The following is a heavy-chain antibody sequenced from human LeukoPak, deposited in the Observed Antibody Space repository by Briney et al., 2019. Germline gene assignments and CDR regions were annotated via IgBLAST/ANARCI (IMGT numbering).Heavy chain of an antibody. D-gene: IGHD3-10*01. CDR3: AKASRNGSGSYYAEY. V-gene: IGHV3-23*01. CDR2: ISGSGGST. J-gene: IGHJ4*02. Sequence: GGSLRLSRAASGFTFSSYAMSWVRQAPGKGLEWVSGISGSGGSTYYADSVKGRFTISRDNSKKTLYLQMNSLRAEDTAVYYCAKASRNGSGSYYAEYWGQGTLVTVSS. CDR1: GFTFSSYA.